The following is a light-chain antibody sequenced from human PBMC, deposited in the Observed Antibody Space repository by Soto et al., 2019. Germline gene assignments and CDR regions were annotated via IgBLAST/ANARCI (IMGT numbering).Light chain of an antibody. V-gene: IGKV3-20*01. J-gene: IGKJ2*01. Sequence: DIVMTQSPDSLAVSLGERATLSCRASQRISNSYLAWYQQKPGQAPRLLLYDASSRATGIPDRVSGSGSGTDFTLTISRLEPEDFAVYYCQQYARPPYAFGQGTKVDI. CDR3: QQYARPPYA. CDR2: DAS. CDR1: QRISNSY.